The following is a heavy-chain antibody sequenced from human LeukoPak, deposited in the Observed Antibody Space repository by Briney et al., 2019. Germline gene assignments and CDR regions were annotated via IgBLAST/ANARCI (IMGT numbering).Heavy chain of an antibody. Sequence: SSETQSLTCTVSGGSISSYYWSWIRQPAGKGLEWIGRIYTSGSTNYNPSLKSRVTMSVDTSKNQFSLKLSSVTAADTAVYYCARGRGSSSWYGWFDPWGQGTLVTVSS. D-gene: IGHD6-13*01. CDR1: GGSISSYY. V-gene: IGHV4-4*07. J-gene: IGHJ5*02. CDR2: IYTSGST. CDR3: ARGRGSSSWYGWFDP.